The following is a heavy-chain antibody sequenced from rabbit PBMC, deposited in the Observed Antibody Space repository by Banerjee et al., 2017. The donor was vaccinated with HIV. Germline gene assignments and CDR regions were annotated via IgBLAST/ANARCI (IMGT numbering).Heavy chain of an antibody. CDR1: GFSFSNKYV. V-gene: IGHV1S45*01. CDR2: INTSTGNT. Sequence: QEQLEESGGDLVKPEGSLTLTCTASGFSFSNKYVMCWVRQAPGKGLEWIACINTSTGNTVYASWAKGRFTISKTSSTTVTLQMTSLTAADTATYFCVRDLAGIIGWNFGLWGPGTLVTVS. D-gene: IGHD4-1*01. J-gene: IGHJ4*01. CDR3: VRDLAGIIGWNFGL.